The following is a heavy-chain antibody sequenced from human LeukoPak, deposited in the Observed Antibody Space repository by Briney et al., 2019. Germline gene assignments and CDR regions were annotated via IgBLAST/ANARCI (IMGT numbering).Heavy chain of an antibody. J-gene: IGHJ4*02. D-gene: IGHD3-16*01. CDR2: IIPIFGTA. CDR3: AREGVGELSFDY. Sequence: SVKVSCKASGGTFSSYAISWVRQALGQGLEWMGGIIPIFGTANYAQKFQGRVTITADEPTSTAYMELSSLRSEDTAVYYCAREGVGELSFDYWGQGTLVTVSS. V-gene: IGHV1-69*13. CDR1: GGTFSSYA.